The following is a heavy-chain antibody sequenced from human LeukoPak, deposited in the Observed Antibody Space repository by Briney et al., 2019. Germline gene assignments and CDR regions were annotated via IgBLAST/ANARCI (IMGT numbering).Heavy chain of an antibody. CDR3: ARAPGVIIAFDI. V-gene: IGHV4-39*07. CDR1: GGSISSSSYY. D-gene: IGHD3-3*01. Sequence: SETLSLTCTVSGGSISSSSYYWGWIRQPPGKGLEWIGSIYYSGSTYYNPSLKSRVTISVDTSKNQFSLKLSSVTAADTAVYYCARAPGVIIAFDIWGQGTMVTVSS. J-gene: IGHJ3*02. CDR2: IYYSGST.